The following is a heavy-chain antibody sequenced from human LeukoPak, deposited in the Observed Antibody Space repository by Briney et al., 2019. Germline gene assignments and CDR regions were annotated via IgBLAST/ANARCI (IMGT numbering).Heavy chain of an antibody. CDR1: GFTFSSYA. J-gene: IGHJ3*02. CDR2: ISGSGGST. CDR3: AKYSGTWLVGSDFDI. Sequence: GGSLRLSCAASGFTFSSYAMNWARQAPGKGLEWVSTISGSGGSTYYADSVKGRFTISRDNSKNTLYLQMNSLRAEDTAVYYCAKYSGTWLVGSDFDIWGQGTMVTV. D-gene: IGHD6-19*01. V-gene: IGHV3-23*01.